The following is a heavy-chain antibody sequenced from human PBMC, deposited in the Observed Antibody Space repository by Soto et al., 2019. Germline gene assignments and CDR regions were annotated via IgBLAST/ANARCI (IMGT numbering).Heavy chain of an antibody. CDR1: GFTVSSNY. V-gene: IGHV3-66*01. CDR2: IYSGGST. CDR3: ARESPYNWNFDYYMDV. J-gene: IGHJ6*03. Sequence: GGSLRLSCAASGFTVSSNYMSWVRQAPGKGLEWVSVIYSGGSTYYADSVKGRFTISRDNSKNTLYLQMNSLRAEDTAVYYCARESPYNWNFDYYMDVWGKGTTVTVSS. D-gene: IGHD1-7*01.